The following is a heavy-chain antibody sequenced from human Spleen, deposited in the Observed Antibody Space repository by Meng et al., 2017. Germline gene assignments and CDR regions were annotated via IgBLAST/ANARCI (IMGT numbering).Heavy chain of an antibody. Sequence: GGSLRLSCAASGFIFSDYYMNWVRQAPGKGLEWVSSISSSSTIYYADSVKGRFTISRDNAKNSLYLQMNSLRGEDTAVYYCARGGLYNSGSAYDYWGQGTLVTVSS. D-gene: IGHD1-26*01. J-gene: IGHJ4*02. V-gene: IGHV3-69-1*01. CDR1: GFIFSDYY. CDR3: ARGGLYNSGSAYDY. CDR2: ISSSSTI.